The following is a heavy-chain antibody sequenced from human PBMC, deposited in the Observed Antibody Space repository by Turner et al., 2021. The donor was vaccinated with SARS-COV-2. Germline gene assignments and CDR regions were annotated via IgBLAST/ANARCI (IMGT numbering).Heavy chain of an antibody. D-gene: IGHD5-12*01. CDR3: ARSLRDHRGYDWGWHS. Sequence: QVHLQESGPGLVKPSETRALTCRVSGDSDTGYCWTWLRQSAGKGLEWIGRFYTRETYKYNPSLDSRVSISVDTSNNQVSLSLNSVTAADTAIYYCARSLRDHRGYDWGWHSWGQGILVTVSS. J-gene: IGHJ4*02. CDR2: FYTRETY. CDR1: GDSDTGYC. V-gene: IGHV4-4*07.